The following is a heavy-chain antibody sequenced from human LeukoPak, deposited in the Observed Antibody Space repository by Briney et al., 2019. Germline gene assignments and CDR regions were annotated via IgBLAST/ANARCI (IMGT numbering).Heavy chain of an antibody. V-gene: IGHV1-18*01. CDR1: GYTFTSYG. CDR3: ARDLLSTSYYYDSSGYRLPFDY. Sequence: ASVKVSCKASGYTFTSYGISWVGQAPGQGLEWMGWSSAYNGNTNYAQKLQVRVTITTDTSTSTAYIELRSLRSDDTAVYYCARDLLSTSYYYDSSGYRLPFDYWGQGTLVTVSS. D-gene: IGHD3-22*01. CDR2: SSAYNGNT. J-gene: IGHJ4*02.